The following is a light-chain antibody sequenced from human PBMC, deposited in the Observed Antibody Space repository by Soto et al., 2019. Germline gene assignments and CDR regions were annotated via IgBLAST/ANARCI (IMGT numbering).Light chain of an antibody. V-gene: IGLV2-23*01. CDR3: CSYAGSGTLYVV. CDR1: SSDVGSYNL. J-gene: IGLJ2*01. Sequence: QSALTQPASVYGSPGQSITISCTGTSSDVGSYNLVSWYQQHPGKAPKLMIYEGSKRPSGVSNRFSGSKSGNTASLTISGLQAEDEADYYCCSYAGSGTLYVVFGGGTKVTVL. CDR2: EGS.